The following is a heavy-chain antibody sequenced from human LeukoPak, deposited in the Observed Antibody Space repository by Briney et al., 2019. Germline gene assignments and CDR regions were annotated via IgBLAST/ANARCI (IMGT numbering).Heavy chain of an antibody. V-gene: IGHV1-46*01. CDR1: GYTFTSYY. CDR2: INPSGGST. D-gene: IGHD5-18*01. Sequence: ASVKVSCKASGYTFTSYYMHWVRQAPGQGLEWMGIINPSGGSTSYAQKFQGRVTMTRDTSISTAYMELSRLRADDTAVYYCARHNELGSSYGYDYWGQGTLVTVSS. CDR3: ARHNELGSSYGYDY. J-gene: IGHJ4*02.